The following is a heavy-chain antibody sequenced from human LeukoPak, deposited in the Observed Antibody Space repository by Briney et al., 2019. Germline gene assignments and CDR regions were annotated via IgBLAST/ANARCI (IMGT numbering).Heavy chain of an antibody. J-gene: IGHJ6*02. V-gene: IGHV4-39*01. CDR2: IYYSGST. Sequence: PSETLSLTCTVSGGSISSSSYYWGWIRQPPGKGLEWIGSIYYSGSTYYNSSLKSRVTISVDTSKNQFSLKLSSVTAADTAVYYCARLPVPLTADYYYYGMDVWGQGTTVTVSS. CDR1: GGSISSSSYY. CDR3: ARLPVPLTADYYYYGMDV. D-gene: IGHD7-27*01.